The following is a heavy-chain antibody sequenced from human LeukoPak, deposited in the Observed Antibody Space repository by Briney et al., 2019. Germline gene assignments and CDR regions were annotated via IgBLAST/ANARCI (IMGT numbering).Heavy chain of an antibody. J-gene: IGHJ4*02. CDR1: GGTFTDYS. CDR2: IIPILDQV. Sequence: SVTVSCKAPGGTFTDYSISWVRQAPGQGLEWMGRIIPILDQVNYAPKFQDRVRFTADKPTTTAYMELRNLRSDDTAVYYCARDGTTTDDYWGQGTLVTVSS. CDR3: ARDGTTTDDY. D-gene: IGHD1-26*01. V-gene: IGHV1-69*04.